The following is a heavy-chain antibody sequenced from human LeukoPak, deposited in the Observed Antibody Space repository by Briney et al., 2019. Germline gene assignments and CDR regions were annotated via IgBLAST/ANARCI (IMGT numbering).Heavy chain of an antibody. V-gene: IGHV4-4*08. J-gene: IGHJ3*02. CDR2: ILSSGLT. CDR1: GASTSLHY. D-gene: IGHD6-13*01. CDR3: AYSSSWYAWGAFDI. Sequence: SETLSLICSVSGASTSLHYWSWIRQSPGKGLEWIGNILSSGLTHYNPSLKSRVTISGDTSRNQFSLKLSSVTAADTAVYYCAYSSSWYAWGAFDIWGQGTMVTVSS.